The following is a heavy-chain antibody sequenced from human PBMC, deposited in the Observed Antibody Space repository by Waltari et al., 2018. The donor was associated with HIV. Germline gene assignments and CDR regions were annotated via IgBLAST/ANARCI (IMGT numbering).Heavy chain of an antibody. CDR2: IWHDANNQ. J-gene: IGHJ4*02. D-gene: IGHD2-2*01. CDR3: ARDSPAFSRGTEELDY. CDR1: GFTCSSYA. Sequence: QVQLVESGGGVVQPGKSLRLSCAASGFTCSSYAMHWVRQAPGKGLEWVAVIWHDANNQYYADSVQGRFTISRDNSKNTLYLQMNSLRAEDTALYYCARDSPAFSRGTEELDYWGQGTLVTVSS. V-gene: IGHV3-33*01.